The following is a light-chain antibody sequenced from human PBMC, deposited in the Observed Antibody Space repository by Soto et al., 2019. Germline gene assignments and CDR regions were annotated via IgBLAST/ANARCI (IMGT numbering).Light chain of an antibody. V-gene: IGKV1-39*01. CDR2: STS. CDR1: QSISSS. CDR3: QQSYSTPRT. J-gene: IGKJ1*01. Sequence: DIQMSQSPSSLSASVGDRVTISCRASQSISSSLDWYQQKPGQAPKLLIYSTSKLQNGFPARFSGSGSGTDFTLTISSLQSEDFAAYYCQQSYSTPRTFGQGTKVDIK.